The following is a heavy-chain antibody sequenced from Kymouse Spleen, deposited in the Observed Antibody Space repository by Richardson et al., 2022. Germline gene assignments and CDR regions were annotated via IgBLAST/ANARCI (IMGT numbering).Heavy chain of an antibody. Sequence: QVQLQQWGAGLLKPSETLSLTCAVYGGSFSGYYWSWIRQPPGKGLEWIGEINHSGSTNYNPSLKSRVTISVDTSKNQFSLKLSSVTAADTAVYYCASRPSGDYWGQGTLVTVSS. CDR1: GGSFSGYY. D-gene: IGHD3-10*01. J-gene: IGHJ4*02. CDR2: INHSGST. V-gene: IGHV4-34*01. CDR3: ASRPSGDY.